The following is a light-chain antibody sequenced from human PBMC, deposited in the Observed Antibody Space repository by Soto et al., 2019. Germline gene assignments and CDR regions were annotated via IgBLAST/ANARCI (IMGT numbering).Light chain of an antibody. CDR2: DVT. CDR3: SSYTNKDTLL. J-gene: IGLJ3*02. CDR1: SSDVGGYDH. V-gene: IGLV2-14*03. Sequence: QSVLTQPASVSGSPGQSITISCTGTSSDVGGYDHVSWYQQHLGKAPKLIIYDVTVRPSGISRRFSGSKSDNTASLAVSGLQPEDEADYYCSSYTNKDTLLFGGGTKLTVL.